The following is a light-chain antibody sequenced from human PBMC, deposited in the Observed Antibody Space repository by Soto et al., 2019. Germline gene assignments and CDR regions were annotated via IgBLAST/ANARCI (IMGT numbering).Light chain of an antibody. CDR1: QSVSSSY. CDR2: GAS. CDR3: QQYGSSSIT. V-gene: IGKV3-20*01. Sequence: EIVLTQSPGTLSLSPGERATLSCSASQSVSSSYLAWYQQTPGQAPRLLIYGASSRATGIPDRFSGSGSGTDFTLTISRLEPEDFAVYYGQQYGSSSITFGQGTRLEI. J-gene: IGKJ5*01.